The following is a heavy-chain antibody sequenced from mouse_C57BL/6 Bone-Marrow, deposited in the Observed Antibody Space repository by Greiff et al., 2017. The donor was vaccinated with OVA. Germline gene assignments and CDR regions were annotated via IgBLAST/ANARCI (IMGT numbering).Heavy chain of an antibody. J-gene: IGHJ3*01. V-gene: IGHV5-6*01. CDR1: GFPLSSYG. D-gene: IGHD1-1*01. Sequence: EVKLVEPGGALVKPGGSLNLSCAASGFPLSSYGMSWVRQTPDKRLEWVATISSGGSYTYYPDSVKGRFTISRDNAKNTLYLQMSSLKSEDTAMYYCARPNYYGLAWFAYWGQGTLVTVSA. CDR2: ISSGGSYT. CDR3: ARPNYYGLAWFAY.